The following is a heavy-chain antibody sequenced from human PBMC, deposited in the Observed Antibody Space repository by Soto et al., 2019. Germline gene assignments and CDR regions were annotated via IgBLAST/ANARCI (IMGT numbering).Heavy chain of an antibody. CDR2: ISYDGSNK. D-gene: IGHD3-3*01. V-gene: IGHV3-30*03. Sequence: LSCAASGFTFSSYGMHWVRQAPGKGLEWVAVISYDGSNKYYADSVKGRFTISRDNSKNTLYLQMNSLRDEDTAVYYCARGHDFWSGYYGFDYWGQGTLVTVSS. CDR3: ARGHDFWSGYYGFDY. J-gene: IGHJ4*02. CDR1: GFTFSSYG.